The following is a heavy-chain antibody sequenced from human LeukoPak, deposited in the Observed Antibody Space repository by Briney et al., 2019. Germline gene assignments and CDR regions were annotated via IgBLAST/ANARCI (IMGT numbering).Heavy chain of an antibody. CDR3: ARVGGSGYVWGGFDP. J-gene: IGHJ5*02. CDR2: ISSNGGST. D-gene: IGHD3-16*01. Sequence: GGSLRLSCAASGFTFSSYPMHWVGQAPGKGLQYVSGISSNGGSTFYASTVRRRFTLSRDNYNNTLYLHMGSLRDEDMAVSYWARVGGSGYVWGGFDPWGQGTLVTVSS. V-gene: IGHV3-64*01. CDR1: GFTFSSYP.